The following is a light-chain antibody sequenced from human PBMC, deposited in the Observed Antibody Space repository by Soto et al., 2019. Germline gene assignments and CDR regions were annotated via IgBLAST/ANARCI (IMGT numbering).Light chain of an antibody. CDR1: TSNIGAGYG. Sequence: QSVLTQPPSVSGAPGQRVTISCTGSTSNIGAGYGVHWYQHLPGTAPKLLMYGNSIRPSGVPDRFSGSKSGTSASLAITGLQADDEADYYCQSYDSRLTYVVFGGGTKLTVL. CDR3: QSYDSRLTYVV. CDR2: GNS. J-gene: IGLJ2*01. V-gene: IGLV1-40*01.